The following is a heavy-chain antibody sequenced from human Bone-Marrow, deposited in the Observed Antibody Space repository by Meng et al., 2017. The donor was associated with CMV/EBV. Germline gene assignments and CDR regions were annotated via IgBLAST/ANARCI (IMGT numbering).Heavy chain of an antibody. CDR2: IYYSGST. CDR3: ARTPEYCSSTSCYMDY. Sequence: SETLSLTCTVSGGSISSGDYYWSWIRQPPGKGLEWIGYIYYSGSTNYNPSLKSRVTISVDTSKNQFSLKLSSVTAADTAVYYCARTPEYCSSTSCYMDYWGQGTLVTVSS. J-gene: IGHJ4*02. CDR1: GGSISSGDYY. V-gene: IGHV4-61*08. D-gene: IGHD2-2*02.